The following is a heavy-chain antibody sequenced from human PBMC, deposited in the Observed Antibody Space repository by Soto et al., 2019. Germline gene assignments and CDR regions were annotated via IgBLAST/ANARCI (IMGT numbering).Heavy chain of an antibody. Sequence: SETLYLTCTVSWGTISSNYWTWIRQPPGKGLEWIGYVYNSGSTNYDPSLKSRVTISEDTSKSQFSLKVNSMTAADTAVYYCARYRREAVAGYTLDNWGQGILVTVSS. CDR1: WGTISSNY. V-gene: IGHV4-59*01. CDR2: VYNSGST. CDR3: ARYRREAVAGYTLDN. J-gene: IGHJ4*02. D-gene: IGHD6-13*01.